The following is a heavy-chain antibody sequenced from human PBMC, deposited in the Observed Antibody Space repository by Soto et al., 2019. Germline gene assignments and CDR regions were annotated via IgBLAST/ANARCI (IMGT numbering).Heavy chain of an antibody. Sequence: ASVKVSCKASGGTFSSYTISWVRQAPGQGLEWMGRIIPILGIANYAQKFQGRVTITADKSTSTAYMELSSLRSEDTAVYYCARGFGESPYYYYYYMDVWGKGTTVTVSS. J-gene: IGHJ6*03. CDR1: GGTFSSYT. D-gene: IGHD3-10*01. CDR3: ARGFGESPYYYYYYMDV. CDR2: IIPILGIA. V-gene: IGHV1-69*02.